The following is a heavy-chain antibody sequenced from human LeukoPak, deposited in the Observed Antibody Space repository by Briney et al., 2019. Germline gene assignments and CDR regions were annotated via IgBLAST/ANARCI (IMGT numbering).Heavy chain of an antibody. Sequence: PSETLSLTCIVSGASVTTYSWNWLRQSPGKGLEWIGYFTLGGGGTTSYNSSLKSRVTISRDTSKNQLSLKLTSVTDADTAVYYCARVSEDYYYGMDVWGQGTTVTVSS. V-gene: IGHV4-4*09. CDR3: ARVSEDYYYGMDV. CDR2: FTLGGGGTT. CDR1: GASVTTYS. J-gene: IGHJ6*02. D-gene: IGHD5/OR15-5a*01.